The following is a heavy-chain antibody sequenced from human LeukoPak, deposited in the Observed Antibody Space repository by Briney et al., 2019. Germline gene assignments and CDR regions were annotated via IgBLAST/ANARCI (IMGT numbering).Heavy chain of an antibody. J-gene: IGHJ3*02. V-gene: IGHV4-61*01. Sequence: SETLSLTCTVSGGSVSSGSYYWSWIRQPPGKGLEWIVDIYYSGSTNYNPSLKSRVTISVDTSKNKFSLKLSSVTAEDTAVYYCARADDAFDIWGQGTRVTVSS. CDR2: IYYSGST. CDR1: GGSVSSGSYY. CDR3: ARADDAFDI.